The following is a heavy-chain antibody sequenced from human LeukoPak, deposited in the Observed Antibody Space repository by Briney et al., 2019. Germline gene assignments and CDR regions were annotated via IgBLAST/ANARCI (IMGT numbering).Heavy chain of an antibody. CDR1: GGSLSSGDYY. D-gene: IGHD3-3*01. CDR3: ARNDFWSGYYGFDY. J-gene: IGHJ4*02. V-gene: IGHV4-30-4*01. CDR2: IYYSGST. Sequence: SETLSLTCTVSGGSLSSGDYYWSWIRQPPGKGLEWIGYIYYSGSTYYNPSLKSRVTISVDTSKNQFSLKLSSVTAADTAVYYCARNDFWSGYYGFDYWGQGTLVTVSS.